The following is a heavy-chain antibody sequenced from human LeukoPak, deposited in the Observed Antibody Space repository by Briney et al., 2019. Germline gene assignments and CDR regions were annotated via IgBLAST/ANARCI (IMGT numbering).Heavy chain of an antibody. D-gene: IGHD6-19*01. J-gene: IGHJ2*01. CDR1: GDSITIIGYF. Sequence: SETLSLTCTVSGDSITIIGYFWGWIRQAPGKGLEWIGSNYSSGSTYYSPSLKTRVTMSVDTSKNQFSLKLSSVTAADTAVYYCARHHSSGWYGGSGDWYFDLWGRGTLVTVSS. CDR3: ARHHSSGWYGGSGDWYFDL. CDR2: NYSSGST. V-gene: IGHV4-39*01.